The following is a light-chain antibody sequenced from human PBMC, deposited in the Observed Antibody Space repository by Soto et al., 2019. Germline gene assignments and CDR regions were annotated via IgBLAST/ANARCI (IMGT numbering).Light chain of an antibody. V-gene: IGKV1-39*01. CDR2: AAA. CDR3: QQSSTTRWT. CDR1: HSISTS. J-gene: IGKJ1*01. Sequence: DVQMTQSPSSLSASVGDRVTISCRASHSISTSLNWSQQKPGKAPKLLIFAAASLQSRVPSRFSGSGSGTDFNLSIRNLQPQDFATYYCQQSSTTRWTFGQGTKVEVK.